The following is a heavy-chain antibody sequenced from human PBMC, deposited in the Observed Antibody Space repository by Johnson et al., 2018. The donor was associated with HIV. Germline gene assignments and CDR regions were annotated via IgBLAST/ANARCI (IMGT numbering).Heavy chain of an antibody. J-gene: IGHJ3*02. CDR3: AKDRAAAFDAFDI. CDR1: GFTFSSYA. CDR2: ISWNSGSI. Sequence: VQLVESGGGLVQPGGSLRLSCAASGFTFSSYAMSWVRQAPGKGLEWVSAISWNSGSIGYADSVKGRFTISRDNAKNSLYLQMNSLRAEDTALYYCAKDRAAAFDAFDIWGQGTMVTVSS. V-gene: IGHV3-9*01. D-gene: IGHD6-13*01.